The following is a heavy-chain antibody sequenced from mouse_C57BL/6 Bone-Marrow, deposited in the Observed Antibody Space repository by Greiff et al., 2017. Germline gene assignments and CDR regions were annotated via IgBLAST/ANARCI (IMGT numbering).Heavy chain of an antibody. J-gene: IGHJ4*01. CDR3: VSLLSSYAMDY. CDR1: GFSFNTYA. V-gene: IGHV10-1*01. CDR2: IRSKSNNYAT. Sequence: GGGLVQPKGSLKLSCAASGFSFNTYAMNWVRQAPGKGLEWVARIRSKSNNYATYYADSVKDRFTISRDDSESMLYLQMNNLKTEDTAMYYCVSLLSSYAMDYWGQGTSVTVSS. D-gene: IGHD2-1*01.